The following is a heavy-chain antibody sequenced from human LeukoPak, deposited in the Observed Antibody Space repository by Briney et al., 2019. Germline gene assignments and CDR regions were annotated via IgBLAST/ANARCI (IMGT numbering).Heavy chain of an antibody. CDR1: GLIFSRSG. D-gene: IGHD1-14*01. CDR3: ARDKGTTCFGS. CDR2: IRHDGSND. Sequence: GGSLRLSCAASGLIFSRSGMHWVRQAPGKGLEWVAFIRHDGSNDYYADSVRGRFTISRDNSKNTVYLQMNSLRGEDTAVYYRARDKGTTCFGSWGQGTLITVSS. V-gene: IGHV3-30*02. J-gene: IGHJ4*02.